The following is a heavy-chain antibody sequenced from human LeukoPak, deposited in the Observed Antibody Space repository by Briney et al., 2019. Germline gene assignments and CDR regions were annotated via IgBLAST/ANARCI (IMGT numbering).Heavy chain of an antibody. CDR1: GGTFSSYA. Sequence: ASVKVSCKASGGTFSSYAISWVRPAPGQGLEWMGRIIPILGIANYAQKFQGRVTITADKSTSTAYMELSSLRSEDTAVYYCARKYCSSTSCSQNYYYYYGMDVWGQGTTVTVSS. V-gene: IGHV1-69*04. D-gene: IGHD2-2*01. J-gene: IGHJ6*02. CDR3: ARKYCSSTSCSQNYYYYYGMDV. CDR2: IIPILGIA.